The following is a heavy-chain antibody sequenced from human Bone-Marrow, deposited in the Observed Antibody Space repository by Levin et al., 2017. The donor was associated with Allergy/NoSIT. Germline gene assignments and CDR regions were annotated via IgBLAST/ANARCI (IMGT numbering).Heavy chain of an antibody. CDR2: IYTSGST. CDR1: FFSLLLSS. Sequence: SETLSLPFPFSFFSLLLSSFLFLLPPSLKGLEWIGRIYTSGSTNYNPSLKSRVTMSVDTSKNQFSLKLSSVTAADTAVYYCARDCSGGSCYSPMFDYWGQGTLVTVSS. V-gene: IGHV4-4*07. CDR3: ARDCSGGSCYSPMFDY. J-gene: IGHJ4*02. D-gene: IGHD2-15*01.